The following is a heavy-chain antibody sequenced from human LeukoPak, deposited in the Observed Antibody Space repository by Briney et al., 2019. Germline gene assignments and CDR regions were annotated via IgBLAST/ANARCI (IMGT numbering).Heavy chain of an antibody. CDR3: AKGDGSSLAYYYGMDV. J-gene: IGHJ6*02. Sequence: GGSLRLSCAASGFTFSSYAMSWVRQAPGKGLEWVSSISGGGDSTYYADSVKGRLTISRDNSKNTLYLQMNSLRAEDTAIYYCAKGDGSSLAYYYGMDVWGQGTTVTVSS. CDR2: ISGGGDST. D-gene: IGHD1-26*01. V-gene: IGHV3-23*01. CDR1: GFTFSSYA.